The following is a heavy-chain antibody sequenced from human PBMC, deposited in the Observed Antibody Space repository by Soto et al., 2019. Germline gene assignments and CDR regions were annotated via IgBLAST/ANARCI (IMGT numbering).Heavy chain of an antibody. CDR3: LTQSFDYSDRSFDY. V-gene: IGHV1-3*01. D-gene: IGHD4-4*01. Sequence: QVRLVQSGAEVKKPGASVKVSCKTSGFRFTRYGLHWVRQAPGQGLEWMGYINAGNGDTKYSQTFQDRVTITSDTSATTVYMELSSLRSGDTAIYYSLTQSFDYSDRSFDYWGQGTLVTVSS. CDR2: INAGNGDT. J-gene: IGHJ4*02. CDR1: GFRFTRYG.